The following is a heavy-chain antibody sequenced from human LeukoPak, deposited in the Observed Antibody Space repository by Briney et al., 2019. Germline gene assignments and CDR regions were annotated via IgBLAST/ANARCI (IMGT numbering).Heavy chain of an antibody. Sequence: GGSLRLSYAASGFTFSSYSMNWVRQAPGKGLEWVSSISISSSYIYYADSVKGRFTISRDNAKNSLYLQMNSLRAEDTAVYYCARDTHYDYVWGSYRWDPTDYWGQGTLVTVSS. CDR1: GFTFSSYS. J-gene: IGHJ4*02. D-gene: IGHD3-16*02. CDR2: ISISSSYI. CDR3: ARDTHYDYVWGSYRWDPTDY. V-gene: IGHV3-21*01.